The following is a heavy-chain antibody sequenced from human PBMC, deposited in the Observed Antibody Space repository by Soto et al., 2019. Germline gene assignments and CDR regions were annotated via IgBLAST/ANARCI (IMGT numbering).Heavy chain of an antibody. Sequence: QVQLVQSGAEVKKPGSSVKVSCKASGGTFSSYAISWVRQAPGQGLEWMGGIIPIFGTANYAQKFQGSVTITADKSTSTAYMELSSLRSEDTAVYYCGVDSYGSGSYSYFAYWGQGTLVTVSS. D-gene: IGHD3-10*01. V-gene: IGHV1-69*06. J-gene: IGHJ4*02. CDR1: GGTFSSYA. CDR3: GVDSYGSGSYSYFAY. CDR2: IIPIFGTA.